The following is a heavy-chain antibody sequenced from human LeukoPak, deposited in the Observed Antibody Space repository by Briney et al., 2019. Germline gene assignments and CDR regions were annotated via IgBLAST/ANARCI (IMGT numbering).Heavy chain of an antibody. CDR1: AFTFSDAW. CDR2: ISYDGSNK. D-gene: IGHD2-2*01. V-gene: IGHV3-30-3*01. CDR3: ARDRTSCLDY. J-gene: IGHJ4*02. Sequence: GGSLRLSCAASAFTFSDAWMSWVRQAPGKGLEWVAVISYDGSNKYYADSVKGRFTISRDNSKNTLYLQMNSLRAEDTAVYYCARDRTSCLDYWGQGTLVTVSS.